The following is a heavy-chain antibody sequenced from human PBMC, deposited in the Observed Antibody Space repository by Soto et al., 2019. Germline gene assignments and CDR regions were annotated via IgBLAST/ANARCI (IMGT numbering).Heavy chain of an antibody. CDR1: GFTFSSYA. CDR2: ISGSGGST. V-gene: IGHV3-23*01. D-gene: IGHD3-9*01. J-gene: IGHJ4*02. Sequence: GGSLRLSCAASGFTFSSYAMSWVRQAPGKGLEWVSAISGSGGSTYYADSVKGRFTISRDNSKNTLYLQMNSLRAEDTAVYYCAKDPLTAIYFDWLPKPNPSDYWGQGTLVTVSS. CDR3: AKDPLTAIYFDWLPKPNPSDY.